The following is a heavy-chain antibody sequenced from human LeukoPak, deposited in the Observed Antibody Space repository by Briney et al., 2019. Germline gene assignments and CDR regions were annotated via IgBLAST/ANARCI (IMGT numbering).Heavy chain of an antibody. V-gene: IGHV3-64*05. Sequence: GGSLRLSCSGAGFTCSSYPLHGVRQAPAKGVEYVSAISRTGGTTYSADSVKGRFTISRDNSKNTLYIQMSSLRAEEPAVYYCVKVPRGAGGWYYFDYWGQGTLVTVSS. CDR3: VKVPRGAGGWYYFDY. D-gene: IGHD3-10*01. CDR1: GFTCSSYP. CDR2: ISRTGGTT. J-gene: IGHJ4*02.